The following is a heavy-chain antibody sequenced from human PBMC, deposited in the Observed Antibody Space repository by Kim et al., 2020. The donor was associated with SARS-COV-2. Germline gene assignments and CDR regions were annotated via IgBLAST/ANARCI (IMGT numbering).Heavy chain of an antibody. J-gene: IGHJ4*02. V-gene: IGHV1-18*01. D-gene: IGHD2-15*01. CDR3: ARDGLVVAATIDY. Sequence: YDRERQGRVTMTTDTSTSTAYMELRSLRSDDTAVYYCARDGLVVAATIDYWGQGTLVTVSS.